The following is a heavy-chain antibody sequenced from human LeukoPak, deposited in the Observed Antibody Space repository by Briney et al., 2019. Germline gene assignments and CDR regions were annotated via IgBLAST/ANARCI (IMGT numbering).Heavy chain of an antibody. CDR3: ARGEGSGWPYYYYMDV. CDR2: ISGSGGST. D-gene: IGHD6-19*01. Sequence: PGGSLRLSCAASGFTFSSYAMSWVRQAPGKGLEWVSAISGSGGSTYYADSVKGRFTISRDNAKNSLYLQMNSLRAEDTAVYYCARGEGSGWPYYYYMDVWGKGTTVTVSS. CDR1: GFTFSSYA. J-gene: IGHJ6*03. V-gene: IGHV3-23*01.